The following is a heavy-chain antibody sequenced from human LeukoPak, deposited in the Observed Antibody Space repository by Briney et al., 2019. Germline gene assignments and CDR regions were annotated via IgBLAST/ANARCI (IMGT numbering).Heavy chain of an antibody. CDR3: ARGTDYDFWSGYYRY. CDR2: IIPIFGTA. V-gene: IGHV1-69*05. D-gene: IGHD3-3*01. CDR1: GGTFSSYA. Sequence: SVKVSCKASGGTFSSYAMSWVRQAPGQGLEWMGRIIPIFGTANYAQKFQGRGTITTDESTSTAYMELSSLRSEDTAVYYCARGTDYDFWSGYYRYWGQGTLVTVSS. J-gene: IGHJ4*02.